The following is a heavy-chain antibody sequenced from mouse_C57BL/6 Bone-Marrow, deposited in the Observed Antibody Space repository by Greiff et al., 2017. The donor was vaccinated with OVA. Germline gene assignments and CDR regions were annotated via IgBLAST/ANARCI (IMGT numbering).Heavy chain of an antibody. J-gene: IGHJ2*01. Sequence: VQLQQSGPELVKPGASVKISCKASGYTFTDYYMNWVKQSHGKSLEWIGDINPNNGGTSYNQKFKGKATLTVDKSSSTAYMELRSLTSEDSAVYYCAREGGTGTDYWGQGTTLTVSS. CDR1: GYTFTDYY. V-gene: IGHV1-26*01. CDR2: INPNNGGT. D-gene: IGHD4-1*01. CDR3: AREGGTGTDY.